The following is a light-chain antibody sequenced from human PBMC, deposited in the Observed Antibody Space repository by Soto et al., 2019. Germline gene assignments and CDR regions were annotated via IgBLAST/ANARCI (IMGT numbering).Light chain of an antibody. Sequence: ETVMTQSPATLSVSPGESVTLSCRASEGLSTYLAWYQQKPGQAPRLLIYGASARATGIPARFSGSGSGTEFTLIISNLQPEDFAVYYCHQYLNWPQAFGQGTKVEIK. J-gene: IGKJ1*01. V-gene: IGKV3-15*01. CDR1: EGLSTY. CDR2: GAS. CDR3: HQYLNWPQA.